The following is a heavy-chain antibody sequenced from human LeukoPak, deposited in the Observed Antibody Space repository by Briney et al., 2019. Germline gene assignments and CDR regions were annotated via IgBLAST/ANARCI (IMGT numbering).Heavy chain of an antibody. CDR3: ARLVVETQSYYYYGMDV. CDR1: GFTFSSYE. J-gene: IGHJ6*01. V-gene: IGHV3-48*03. CDR2: ISSGGDTI. Sequence: SGGSLRLSCAASGFTFSSYEMNWVRQAPGKGLEWVSYISSGGDTIYYADSVKGRFTISRDNAKKSLYLQMNSLRAEDTAVYYCARLVVETQSYYYYGMDVWGQGTTVTVSS. D-gene: IGHD3-22*01.